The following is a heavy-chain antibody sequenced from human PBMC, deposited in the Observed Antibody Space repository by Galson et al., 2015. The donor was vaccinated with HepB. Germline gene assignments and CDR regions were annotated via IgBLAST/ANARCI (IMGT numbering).Heavy chain of an antibody. CDR2: INHSGST. J-gene: IGHJ3*02. V-gene: IGHV4-34*01. CDR1: GGSFSGYY. CDR3: ARGWVRIEDAFDI. Sequence: ETLSLTCAVYGGSFSGYYWSWIRQPPGKGLEWIGEINHSGSTNYNPSLKSRVTISVDTSKNQFSLKLSSVTAADTAVYYCARGWVRIEDAFDIWGQGTMVTVSS. D-gene: IGHD2-15*01.